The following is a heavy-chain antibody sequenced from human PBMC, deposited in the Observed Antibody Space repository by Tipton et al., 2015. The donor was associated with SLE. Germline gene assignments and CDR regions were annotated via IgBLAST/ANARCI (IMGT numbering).Heavy chain of an antibody. CDR2: IRYDGNNK. J-gene: IGHJ4*02. CDR1: GFTFSSYG. CDR3: AKDHPKDYYGSSGYFDY. V-gene: IGHV3-30*02. D-gene: IGHD3-22*01. Sequence: SLRLSCAASGFTFSSYGIHWVRQAPGKGLEWVAFIRYDGNNKYYADSVKGRFTISRDNSKHTVFLQMNSLRAEDTAVYYCAKDHPKDYYGSSGYFDYWGQGTLVTVSS.